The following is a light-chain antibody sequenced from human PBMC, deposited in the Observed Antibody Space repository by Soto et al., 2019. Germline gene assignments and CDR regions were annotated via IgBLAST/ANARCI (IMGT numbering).Light chain of an antibody. CDR1: RSNIGSNT. J-gene: IGLJ1*01. CDR3: SSYTTSSTYV. Sequence: QSVLTQPPSASGTPGQRVTISCSGSRSNIGSNTVNWNQQLPGMAPKLLIYRNDQRPSGVPDRFSGSRSGTSASLVISGLQADDEADYYCSSYTTSSTYVFGTGTKLTVL. V-gene: IGLV1-44*01. CDR2: RND.